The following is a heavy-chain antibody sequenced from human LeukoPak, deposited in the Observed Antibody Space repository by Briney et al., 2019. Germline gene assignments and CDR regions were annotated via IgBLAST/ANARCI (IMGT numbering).Heavy chain of an antibody. Sequence: PGGSLRLSCATSGFTFMNYAMSWVRQAPGKGLEWVANIKQDGSEKYYVDSEKGRFTISRDNAKNSLYLQMNSLRAEDTAVYYCARDPGYCSGGNCNYYYYHYMDVWGKGTTVTVSS. CDR2: IKQDGSEK. V-gene: IGHV3-7*01. D-gene: IGHD2-15*01. CDR3: ARDPGYCSGGNCNYYYYHYMDV. J-gene: IGHJ6*03. CDR1: GFTFMNYA.